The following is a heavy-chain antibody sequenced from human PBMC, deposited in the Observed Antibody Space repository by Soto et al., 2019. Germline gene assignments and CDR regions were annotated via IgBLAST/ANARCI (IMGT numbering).Heavy chain of an antibody. J-gene: IGHJ5*02. D-gene: IGHD2-2*03. V-gene: IGHV3-23*01. Sequence: EVQLLESGGGLVQPGGSLRLSCAASGFTFSSYAMSWVRQAPGKGLEWVSAISGSGGSTYYADSVKGRFTISRDNSKNTLYLQMNSLRAEDTAVSYCARPRGGYCSSTSCYVNWFHPWGQGTLVTVSS. CDR3: ARPRGGYCSSTSCYVNWFHP. CDR1: GFTFSSYA. CDR2: ISGSGGST.